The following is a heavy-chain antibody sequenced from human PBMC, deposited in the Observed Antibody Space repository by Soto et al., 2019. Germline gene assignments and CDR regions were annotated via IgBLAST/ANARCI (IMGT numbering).Heavy chain of an antibody. J-gene: IGHJ5*02. V-gene: IGHV4-30-2*01. CDR3: ARVPSP. CDR2: IYHSGST. CDR1: GGSISSGGYS. Sequence: QLQLQESGSGLVKPSQTLSLTCAVSGGSISSGGYSWSWIRQPPGKGLEWIGYIYHSGSTYYNPSPXSXPTISVDRSKNQFSLKLSSVTAADPPVYYCARVPSPWGQGTLVTVSS.